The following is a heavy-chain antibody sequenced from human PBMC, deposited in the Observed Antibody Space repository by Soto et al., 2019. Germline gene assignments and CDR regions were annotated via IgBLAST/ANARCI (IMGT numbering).Heavy chain of an antibody. CDR3: GRVRGSGYYGVAY. D-gene: IGHD3-3*01. J-gene: IGHJ4*02. CDR1: GDTFSSYA. CDR2: IIPIFGTA. V-gene: IGHV1-69*01. Sequence: SVKVSCKGAGDTFSSYAISWVRQAPGQGLEWMGGIIPIFGTANYAQKFQGRVTITADESTSTAYMELSSLRSEDAAVYYCGRVRGSGYYGVAYWGQGTLVTVSS.